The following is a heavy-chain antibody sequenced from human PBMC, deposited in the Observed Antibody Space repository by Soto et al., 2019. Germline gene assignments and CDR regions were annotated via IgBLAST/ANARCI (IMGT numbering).Heavy chain of an antibody. Sequence: ASVKVSCKASGYTFTSYGISWVRQAPGQGLEWMGWISAYNGNTNYAQKLQGRVTMTTDTSTSTAYMELRSLRSDDTAVYYCARPLTGDGDYYYYYYMDVWGKGTTVTVSS. CDR2: ISAYNGNT. D-gene: IGHD7-27*01. CDR3: ARPLTGDGDYYYYYYMDV. V-gene: IGHV1-18*01. CDR1: GYTFTSYG. J-gene: IGHJ6*03.